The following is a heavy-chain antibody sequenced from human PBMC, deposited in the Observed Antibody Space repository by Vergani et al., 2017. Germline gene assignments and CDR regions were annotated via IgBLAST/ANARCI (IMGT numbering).Heavy chain of an antibody. V-gene: IGHV4-59*08. J-gene: IGHJ6*02. CDR3: ARWGIYCSGGSCYSYGMDV. CDR2: IYYSGST. CDR1: GGSISSYY. Sequence: QVQLQESGPGLVKPSETLSLTCTVSGGSISSYYWSWIRQPPGKGLEWIGYIYYSGSTNYNPSLKSRVTISVDTSKNQFSLKLSSVTAADTAVYYCARWGIYCSGGSCYSYGMDVWGQGTTVTVSS. D-gene: IGHD2-15*01.